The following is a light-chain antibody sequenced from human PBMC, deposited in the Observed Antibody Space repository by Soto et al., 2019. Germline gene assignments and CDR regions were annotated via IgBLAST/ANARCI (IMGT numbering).Light chain of an antibody. CDR2: FRSDSDF. CDR3: LIWHNSAYV. V-gene: IGLV5-45*03. J-gene: IGLJ1*01. Sequence: AVVTQPSSLSASPGASASLTCTLRSGINVDDYRIYWYQQKPGSPPQYLLRFRSDSDFQKASGVPSRFSGSKNPSANAGILLISGLQSEDEADYYCLIWHNSAYVFGTGTKLTVL. CDR1: SGINVDDYR.